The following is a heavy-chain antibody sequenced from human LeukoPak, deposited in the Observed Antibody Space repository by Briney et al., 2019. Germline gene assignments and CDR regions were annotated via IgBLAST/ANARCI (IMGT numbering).Heavy chain of an antibody. Sequence: GESLKISCKGSGYNFTSYWIGWVRQMPGKGLEWMGIIYPGDSDTRYSPSFQGQVTISADKSTNTVYLQWSSLKASDTAIYYCARLAYCGGDCYRTTRGYFQYWGQGTLVTVSS. CDR1: GYNFTSYW. D-gene: IGHD2-21*02. V-gene: IGHV5-51*01. CDR2: IYPGDSDT. J-gene: IGHJ1*01. CDR3: ARLAYCGGDCYRTTRGYFQY.